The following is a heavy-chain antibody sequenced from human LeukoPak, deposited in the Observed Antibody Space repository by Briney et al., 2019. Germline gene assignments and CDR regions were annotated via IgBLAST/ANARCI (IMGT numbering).Heavy chain of an antibody. CDR3: GMTVRGGASLYYFDY. J-gene: IGHJ4*02. CDR2: IYPGDFDT. CDR1: GYSFTNYW. V-gene: IGHV5-51*01. Sequence: GESLKISCKGSGYSFTNYWIGWVRQMPGKGLEWMGIIYPGDFDTRYSPSFQGQVTISADKSISTAYLQWSSLKASDTAMYYCGMTVRGGASLYYFDYWGQGTLVTVSS. D-gene: IGHD3-10*01.